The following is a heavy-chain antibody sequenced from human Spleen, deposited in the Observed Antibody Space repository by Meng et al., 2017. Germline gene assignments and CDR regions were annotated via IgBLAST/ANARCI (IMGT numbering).Heavy chain of an antibody. CDR1: GFSFSDSD. V-gene: IGHV3-73*01. J-gene: IGHJ3*01. CDR3: TTDWGSGTSYKSAFDV. D-gene: IGHD3-10*01. CDR2: IGGRPKSYAA. Sequence: GESLKISCAVSGFSFSDSDIHWVRQASGKGLEWVGRIGGRPKSYAAAYAAPVRGRFTISSDDSRTTAYLRMNSLKTEDSAVYYCTTDWGSGTSYKSAFDVWGQGTPVTVSS.